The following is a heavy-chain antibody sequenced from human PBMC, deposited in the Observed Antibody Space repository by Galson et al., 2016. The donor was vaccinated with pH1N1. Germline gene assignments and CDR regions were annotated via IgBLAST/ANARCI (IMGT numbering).Heavy chain of an antibody. CDR1: GVVFSDLS. CDR3: AGTARRDHLYY. J-gene: IGHJ4*02. D-gene: IGHD2-21*02. CDR2: ISASGSYT. V-gene: IGHV3-11*06. Sequence: SLRLSCAASGVVFSDLSMAWIRQTPGQGLEYLSYISASGSYTNYAYSVKGRIPISRDNAKNSLYLEIKDLRAEDTAVHFWAGTARRDHLYYWGQGPLGTVSS.